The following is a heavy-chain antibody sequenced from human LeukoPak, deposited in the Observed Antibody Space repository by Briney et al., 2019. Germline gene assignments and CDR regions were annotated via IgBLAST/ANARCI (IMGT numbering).Heavy chain of an antibody. Sequence: GGSLRLSCAASGFTFSSYEMNWVRQAPGKGLEWVSAISGSGGSTYYADSVKGRFTISRDNSKNTLYLQMNSLRAEDTAVYYCAKDESNYDWFDPWGQGTLVTVSS. V-gene: IGHV3-23*01. CDR2: ISGSGGST. D-gene: IGHD4-11*01. J-gene: IGHJ5*02. CDR3: AKDESNYDWFDP. CDR1: GFTFSSYE.